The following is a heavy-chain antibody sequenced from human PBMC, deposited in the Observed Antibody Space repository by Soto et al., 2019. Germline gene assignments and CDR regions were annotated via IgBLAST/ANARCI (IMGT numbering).Heavy chain of an antibody. V-gene: IGHV1-2*02. J-gene: IGHJ6*02. Sequence: QVQLVQSGAEVKKPGASVKVSCKASGYTFTGYYMHWVRQAPGQGLEWMGWINPNSGGTNYAQKFQGRVTMTRDTSISTAYMELSRLRSDDTAVYYCASYCSGGSCYSDYYYGMDVWGQGTTVTVSS. CDR1: GYTFTGYY. D-gene: IGHD2-15*01. CDR3: ASYCSGGSCYSDYYYGMDV. CDR2: INPNSGGT.